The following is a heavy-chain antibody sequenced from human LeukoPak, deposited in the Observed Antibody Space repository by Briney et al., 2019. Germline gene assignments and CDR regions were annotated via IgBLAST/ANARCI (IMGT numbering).Heavy chain of an antibody. Sequence: GASVKVSCKASGYTFTGYYMHWVRQARGQGLEWMGWINPNSGGTNYAQKFQGRVTMTRDTSISTAYMEVSRLRSDDTAVYYCARVFYAKDIVVVPPYYYYYLDVWGKGTTVTVSS. D-gene: IGHD2-2*01. CDR3: ARVFYAKDIVVVPPYYYYYLDV. V-gene: IGHV1-2*02. CDR2: INPNSGGT. CDR1: GYTFTGYY. J-gene: IGHJ6*03.